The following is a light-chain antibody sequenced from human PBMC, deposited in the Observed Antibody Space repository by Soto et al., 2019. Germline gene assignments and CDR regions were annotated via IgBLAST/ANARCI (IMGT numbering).Light chain of an antibody. CDR2: DVS. V-gene: IGKV1-5*01. J-gene: IGKJ1*01. CDR1: QSSGAS. Sequence: DIQMTQSPSTLSASVGDRVTITCLASQSSGASLAWYQQKPGKAPYLLISDVSSLERGVPSRFSGSRSGTEFTLTISSMQPDDFATFYCQQYNGYSRTFGQGTKVDI. CDR3: QQYNGYSRT.